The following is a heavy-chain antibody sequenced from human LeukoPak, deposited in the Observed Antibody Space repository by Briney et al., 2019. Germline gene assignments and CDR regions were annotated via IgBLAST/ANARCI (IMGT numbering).Heavy chain of an antibody. CDR1: GGSISSHY. V-gene: IGHV4-4*09. J-gene: IGHJ4*02. Sequence: SETLSLTCTVSGGSISSHYWSWIRQPPGKGLEWIGYIYHSGSTYYNPSLKSRVTISVDRSKNQFSLKLSSVTAADTAVYYCARGQYYYGSGSYFPIDYWGQGTLVTVSS. CDR2: IYHSGST. D-gene: IGHD3-10*01. CDR3: ARGQYYYGSGSYFPIDY.